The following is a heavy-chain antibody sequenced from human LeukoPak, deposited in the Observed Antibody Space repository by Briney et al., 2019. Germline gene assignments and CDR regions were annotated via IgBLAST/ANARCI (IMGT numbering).Heavy chain of an antibody. Sequence: QPGRSLRLSCAASGFTFDDYAMHWFRQAPGKGLEWVSGISWNSGSIGYADSVKGRFAISRDNAKNSLYLQMNSLRAEDTALYYCAKDKEAGTAGYYYGMDVWGQGTTVTVSS. D-gene: IGHD1-7*01. V-gene: IGHV3-9*01. CDR1: GFTFDDYA. J-gene: IGHJ6*02. CDR3: AKDKEAGTAGYYYGMDV. CDR2: ISWNSGSI.